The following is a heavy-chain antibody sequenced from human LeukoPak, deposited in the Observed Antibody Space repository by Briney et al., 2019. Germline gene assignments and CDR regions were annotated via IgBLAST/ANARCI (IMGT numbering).Heavy chain of an antibody. CDR2: ISSSSSYI. J-gene: IGHJ4*02. CDR3: AREGKNVLRFLEWLSGDDY. D-gene: IGHD3-3*01. CDR1: GFSFSNSY. Sequence: GGSLRLSCAASGFSFSNSYMSWIRQAPGKGLEWISYISSSSSYIYYADSVKGRFTISRDNAKNSLYLQMNSLRAEDTAVYYCAREGKNVLRFLEWLSGDDYWGQGTLVTVSS. V-gene: IGHV3-11*06.